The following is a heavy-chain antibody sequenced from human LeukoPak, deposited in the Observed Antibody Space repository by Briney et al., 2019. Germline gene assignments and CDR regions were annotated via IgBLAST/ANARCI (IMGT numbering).Heavy chain of an antibody. J-gene: IGHJ4*02. CDR2: IYYSGST. CDR1: GGSISSGDYY. D-gene: IGHD6-13*01. CDR3: ARGGTAAGNEDY. V-gene: IGHV4-30-4*01. Sequence: PSETLSLTCTVSGGSISSGDYYWSWTRQPPGKGLEWIGYIYYSGSTYYNPSLKSRVTISVDTSKNQFSLKLSSVTAADTAVYYCARGGTAAGNEDYWGQGTLVTVSS.